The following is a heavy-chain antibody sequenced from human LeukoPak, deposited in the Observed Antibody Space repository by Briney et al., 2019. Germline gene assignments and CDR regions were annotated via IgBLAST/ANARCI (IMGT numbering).Heavy chain of an antibody. Sequence: SVKVSCKASGGTFSSYAISWVRQAPGQGLEWMGGIIPIFGTANYAQKFQGRVTITADESTSTAYMELSSLRSEDTAVYYCARDLSDDYGDYGYGYWGQGALVTVSS. J-gene: IGHJ4*02. D-gene: IGHD4-17*01. CDR3: ARDLSDDYGDYGYGY. CDR1: GGTFSSYA. CDR2: IIPIFGTA. V-gene: IGHV1-69*13.